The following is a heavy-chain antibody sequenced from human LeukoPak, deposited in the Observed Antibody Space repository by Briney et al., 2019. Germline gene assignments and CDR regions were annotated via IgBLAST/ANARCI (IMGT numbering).Heavy chain of an antibody. Sequence: ASVNVSCKTSGYLFTSFGISWVRQAPGQGLEWMGWISAYNGNTDFAQNLQGRVTMTTDTPTSTAYMEPRSLTSDDTAVYYCARDRLVVGAKAPDYWGQGTLVTVSS. D-gene: IGHD1-26*01. CDR2: ISAYNGNT. CDR1: GYLFTSFG. J-gene: IGHJ4*02. CDR3: ARDRLVVGAKAPDY. V-gene: IGHV1-18*01.